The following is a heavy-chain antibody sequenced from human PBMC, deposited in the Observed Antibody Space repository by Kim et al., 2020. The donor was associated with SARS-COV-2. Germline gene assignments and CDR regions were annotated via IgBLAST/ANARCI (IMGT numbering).Heavy chain of an antibody. V-gene: IGHV4-38-2*02. J-gene: IGHJ4*02. Sequence: SETLSLTCTVSGYSISSGYYWGWIRQPPGKGLEWIGSIYHSGSTYYNPSLKSRVTISVDTSKNQFSLKLSSVTAADTAVYYCARDPGYYDYVWGSYRSSHFDYWGQGTLVTVSS. CDR1: GYSISSGYY. CDR2: IYHSGST. D-gene: IGHD3-16*02. CDR3: ARDPGYYDYVWGSYRSSHFDY.